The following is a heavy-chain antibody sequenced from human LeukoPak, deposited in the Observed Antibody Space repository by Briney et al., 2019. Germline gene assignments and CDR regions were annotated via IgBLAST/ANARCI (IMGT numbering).Heavy chain of an antibody. CDR2: ISTSSIYI. D-gene: IGHD3-22*01. V-gene: IGHV3-21*01. Sequence: PGGSLRLSCAASGLTVSSNYMSWVRQAPGKGLQWVSSISTSSIYIYYADSVKGRFTISRDNAKKSLYLQMNSLRAEDTAVYYCARATWDSSGYYYDYWGQGTLVTVSS. CDR3: ARATWDSSGYYYDY. J-gene: IGHJ4*02. CDR1: GLTVSSNY.